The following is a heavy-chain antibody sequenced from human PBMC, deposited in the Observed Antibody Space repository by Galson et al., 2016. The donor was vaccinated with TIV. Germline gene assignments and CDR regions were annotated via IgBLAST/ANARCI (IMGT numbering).Heavy chain of an antibody. D-gene: IGHD5-18*01. CDR2: VADHGNTQ. Sequence: SLRLSCAASGFTFSKYGMLWVRQAPGKGLEWVAVVADHGNTQYYADSVKGRFTVSRDNSKNTVYLQMNSLRVEDTATYYCARIHRSYGMDVWGQGTTVTVSS. V-gene: IGHV3-30*03. CDR1: GFTFSKYG. CDR3: ARIHRSYGMDV. J-gene: IGHJ6*02.